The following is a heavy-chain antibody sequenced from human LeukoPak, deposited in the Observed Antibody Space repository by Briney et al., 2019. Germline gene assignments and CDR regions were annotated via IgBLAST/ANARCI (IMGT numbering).Heavy chain of an antibody. Sequence: PGGSLRLSCAASGFTFSTYFMSWGRQGPGEGLEWVSIFCGSGGSTYHADSVKGRSTISRDNSKNTLYLQINSLRVEDTAVYYCAKDRGIGSSWYSGGFDIWGQGTMVTVSS. D-gene: IGHD6-13*01. CDR2: FCGSGGST. CDR3: AKDRGIGSSWYSGGFDI. J-gene: IGHJ3*02. CDR1: GFTFSTYF. V-gene: IGHV3-23*01.